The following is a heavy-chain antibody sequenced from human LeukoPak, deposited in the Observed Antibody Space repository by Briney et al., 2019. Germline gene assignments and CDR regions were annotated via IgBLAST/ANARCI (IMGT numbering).Heavy chain of an antibody. Sequence: PETLSLTCAVYHGSFSGYYWGWLRQPPGKGLEWIGEINDSGRTNYNPSLKSRVTISVDTSKNQFSLKLSSVTVADTAVYYCASRIVPSTDFDYWGQGSLVTVSS. CDR2: INDSGRT. J-gene: IGHJ4*02. V-gene: IGHV4-34*01. CDR1: HGSFSGYY. D-gene: IGHD5-12*01. CDR3: ASRIVPSTDFDY.